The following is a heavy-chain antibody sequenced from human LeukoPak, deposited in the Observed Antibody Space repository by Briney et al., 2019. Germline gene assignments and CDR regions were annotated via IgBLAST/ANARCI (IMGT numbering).Heavy chain of an antibody. V-gene: IGHV4-30-4*01. J-gene: IGHJ4*02. D-gene: IGHD3-10*01. CDR1: VGSISSGDYY. Sequence: SQTLSLTCTFSVGSISSGDYYWSWIRQPPGKGLEWIGYIYYSGSTYYNPSLKSRVTISVDTSKNRFSLKLSSVTAADTPVYYCAREGYYGSGSYLDYWGQGTLVTVSS. CDR2: IYYSGST. CDR3: AREGYYGSGSYLDY.